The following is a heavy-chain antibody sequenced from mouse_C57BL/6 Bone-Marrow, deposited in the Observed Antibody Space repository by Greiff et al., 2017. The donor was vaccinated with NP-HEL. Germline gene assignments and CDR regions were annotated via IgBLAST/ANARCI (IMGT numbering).Heavy chain of an antibody. V-gene: IGHV1-19*01. CDR2: INPYNGGT. CDR3: ASFEPGAMDY. J-gene: IGHJ4*01. CDR1: GYTFTDYY. Sequence: VQLQQSGPVLVKPGASVKMSCKASGYTFTDYYMNWVKQSHGKSLEWIGVINPYNGGTSYNQKFKGKATLTVDKSSSTAYMELNSLTSEDSAGYYWASFEPGAMDYWGQGTSVTVSS.